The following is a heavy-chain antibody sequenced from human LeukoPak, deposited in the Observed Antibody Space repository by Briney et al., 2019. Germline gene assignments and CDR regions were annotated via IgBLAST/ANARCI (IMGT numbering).Heavy chain of an antibody. Sequence: GGSLRLSCSGSGFTFSSHSMHWVRQAPGRGLEYVSGITSNGGSTYYADSMKGRFTISRDNSKNTLYLQMNSLRAEDTAVYYCARDSRPAYYYGSGSYYKGPYGMDVWGQGTTVTVSS. CDR1: GFTFSSHS. J-gene: IGHJ6*02. CDR3: ARDSRPAYYYGSGSYYKGPYGMDV. V-gene: IGHV3-64*04. D-gene: IGHD3-10*01. CDR2: ITSNGGST.